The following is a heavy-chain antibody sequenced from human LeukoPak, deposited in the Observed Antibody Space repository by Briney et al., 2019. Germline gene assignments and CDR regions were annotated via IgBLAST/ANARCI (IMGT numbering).Heavy chain of an antibody. J-gene: IGHJ4*02. V-gene: IGHV4-39*07. CDR1: GGSISSSSYY. CDR2: IYYSGST. Sequence: SETLSLTCTVSGGSISSSSYYWGWIRQPPGKGLEWIGSIYYSGSTYYNPSLKSRVTISVDTSKNQFSLKLSSVTAADTAVYYCARDKQDDILTGPDYWGQGTLVTVSS. CDR3: ARDKQDDILTGPDY. D-gene: IGHD3-9*01.